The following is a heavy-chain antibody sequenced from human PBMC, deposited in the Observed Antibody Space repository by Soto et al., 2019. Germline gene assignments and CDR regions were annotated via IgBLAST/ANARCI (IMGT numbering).Heavy chain of an antibody. CDR1: GYTFTSYA. Sequence: ASVKVSCKASGYTFTSYAMHWVRQAPGQRLEWMGWINAGNGNTKYSQKFQGRVTITRDTSASTAYMELSSLRSEDTAVYYCARDGSSNHYYYYGMDVWGQGTTVTVSS. CDR3: ARDGSSNHYYYYGMDV. CDR2: INAGNGNT. V-gene: IGHV1-3*01. J-gene: IGHJ6*02. D-gene: IGHD6-13*01.